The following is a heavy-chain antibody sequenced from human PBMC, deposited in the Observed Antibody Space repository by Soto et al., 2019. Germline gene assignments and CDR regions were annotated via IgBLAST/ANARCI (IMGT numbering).Heavy chain of an antibody. J-gene: IGHJ4*02. CDR1: GGSISRYY. D-gene: IGHD3-22*01. Sequence: SETLSLTCTVSGGSISRYYWSWIRQPPGKGLEWIGYIYYSGSTNYNPSLKSRVTISVDTSKKQFSLKLSSVTAADTAVYYCARVSFDYYYDSSGYYLQTWGQGALVTVSS. CDR3: ARVSFDYYYDSSGYYLQT. CDR2: IYYSGST. V-gene: IGHV4-59*01.